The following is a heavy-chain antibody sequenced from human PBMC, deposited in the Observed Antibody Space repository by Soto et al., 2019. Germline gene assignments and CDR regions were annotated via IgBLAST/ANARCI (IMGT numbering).Heavy chain of an antibody. Sequence: SETLSLTCTVSCVSISSYYWSWIRQPPGKGLEWIGYIYYSGSTNYNPSLKSRVSISVDTSKNQFSLKLSSVTAADTAVYYCARRWGGSLDYWGQGTLVTVS. CDR3: ARRWGGSLDY. V-gene: IGHV4-59*01. CDR2: IYYSGST. J-gene: IGHJ4*02. D-gene: IGHD1-26*01. CDR1: CVSISSYY.